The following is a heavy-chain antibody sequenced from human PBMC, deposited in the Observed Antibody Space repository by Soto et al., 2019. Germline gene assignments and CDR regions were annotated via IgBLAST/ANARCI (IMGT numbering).Heavy chain of an antibody. CDR1: WYMFALYW. CDR3: ARQSPTPGYYYFSYGMDV. V-gene: IGHV5-51*01. D-gene: IGHD4-17*01. J-gene: IGHJ6*02. Sequence: SLRVRWKAAWYMFALYWGGWMLKMPGKGLEWMGIIYPGDSDTRYSPSFQGQVTISADKSISTASLQWSSLKASDTAVYYCARQSPTPGYYYFSYGMDVWGQGTTVTVS. CDR2: IYPGDSDT.